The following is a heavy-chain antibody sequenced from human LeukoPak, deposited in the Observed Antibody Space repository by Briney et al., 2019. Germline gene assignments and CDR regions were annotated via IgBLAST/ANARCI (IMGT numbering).Heavy chain of an antibody. CDR2: IYYSGST. D-gene: IGHD3-22*01. J-gene: IGHJ4*02. CDR1: GGSISSGDYY. Sequence: PSQTLSLTCTVSGGSISSGDYYWSWIRQPPGKGLEWIGYIYYSGSTNYNPSLKSRVTISVDTSKNQFSLKLSSATAADTAVYYCARTPKHVYYDSSGYFLYYFDYWGQGTLVTVSS. CDR3: ARTPKHVYYDSSGYFLYYFDY. V-gene: IGHV4-61*08.